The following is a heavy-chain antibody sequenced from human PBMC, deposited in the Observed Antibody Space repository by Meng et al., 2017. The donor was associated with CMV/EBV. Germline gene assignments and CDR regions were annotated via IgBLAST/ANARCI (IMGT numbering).Heavy chain of an antibody. V-gene: IGHV3-30*18. J-gene: IGHJ4*02. CDR2: ISYDGSNK. CDR1: GFTFSSYG. CDR3: AKDFRYCSGGSCQPI. Sequence: SGFTFSSYGMNWVRQAPGKGLEWVAVISYDGSNKYYADSVKGRFTISRDNSKNTLYLQMNSLRAEDTAVYYCAKDFRYCSGGSCQPIWGQGTLVTVSS. D-gene: IGHD2-15*01.